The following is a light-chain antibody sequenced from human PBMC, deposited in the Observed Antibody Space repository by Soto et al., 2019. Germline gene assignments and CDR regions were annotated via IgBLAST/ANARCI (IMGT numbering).Light chain of an antibody. Sequence: QSALTQPHSVSGSPGQSVTISCTGTNSDVGRYNSVSWYQQLPGKAPKIIISAVRQRPSGVPDRFSGSKSGNTASLTISGLQADDDSEYLCFANTTNYNWVSVGG. CDR1: NSDVGRYNS. CDR3: FANTTNYNWVS. V-gene: IGLV2-11*01. J-gene: IGLJ2*01. CDR2: AVR.